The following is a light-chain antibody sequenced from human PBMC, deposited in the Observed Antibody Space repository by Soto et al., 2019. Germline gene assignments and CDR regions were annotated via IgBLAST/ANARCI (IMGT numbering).Light chain of an antibody. V-gene: IGKV1D-16*01. CDR3: QQYNSYSRT. CDR1: QGISSW. CDR2: EAS. Sequence: DIQMTQSPSSLSASVGDRVTITCRASQGISSWLAWYQQEPEKAPKSPIYEASSLQSGVPSRFSGSGSGTEFALTISSLQPDEFATYYCQQYNSYSRTVGQGTKVDIK. J-gene: IGKJ1*01.